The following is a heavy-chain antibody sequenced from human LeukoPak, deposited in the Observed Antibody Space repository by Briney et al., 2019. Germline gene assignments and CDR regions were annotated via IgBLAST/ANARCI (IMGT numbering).Heavy chain of an antibody. Sequence: SETLSLTCSVSGDSISRSYWSWIRQPSGKGLEWIGNIYNNANTNCNPSLQSRVTMSVDTPKSQFSLQLTSVSAADTAVYYCARRFSSRSDGNGYYYGHDAFDVWGQGTLVTVSS. CDR3: ARRFSSRSDGNGYYYGHDAFDV. CDR1: GDSISRSY. V-gene: IGHV4-59*08. J-gene: IGHJ3*01. CDR2: IYNNANT. D-gene: IGHD3-22*01.